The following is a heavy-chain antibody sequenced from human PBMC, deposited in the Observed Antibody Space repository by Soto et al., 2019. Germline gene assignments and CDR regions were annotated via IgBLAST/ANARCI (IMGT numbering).Heavy chain of an antibody. J-gene: IGHJ6*02. CDR1: GYTFTGYY. V-gene: IGHV1-2*02. D-gene: IGHD2-2*01. CDR3: ARIGALGYCSSTSCYPYYYYGMDV. Sequence: ASVKVSCKASGYTFTGYYMHWVRQAPGQGLEWMGWINPNSGGTNYAQKFQGRVTMTRETFISTAYMELSRLRADDTAVYYCARIGALGYCSSTSCYPYYYYGMDVWGQGTTVTVSS. CDR2: INPNSGGT.